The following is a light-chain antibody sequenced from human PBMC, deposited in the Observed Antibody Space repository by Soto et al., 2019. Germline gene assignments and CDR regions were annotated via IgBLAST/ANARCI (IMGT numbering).Light chain of an antibody. Sequence: DIVMTQSPLSLPVTPGEPASISCRSSQSLLHSNGYNYLDWYLQKPGQSPQLLIYLGSNRASGVPDRFSGSGSCTDFTLKISRVEAEYVGVYYCMQALQTPITFGQGTRLEIK. CDR2: LGS. J-gene: IGKJ5*01. CDR3: MQALQTPIT. CDR1: QSLLHSNGYNY. V-gene: IGKV2-28*01.